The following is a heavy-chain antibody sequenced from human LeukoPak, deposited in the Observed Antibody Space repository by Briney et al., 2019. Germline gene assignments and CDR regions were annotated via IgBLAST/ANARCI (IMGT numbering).Heavy chain of an antibody. D-gene: IGHD3-10*01. J-gene: IGHJ6*03. V-gene: IGHV1-69*13. CDR3: ARTVWFGELFGYYYYYYMDV. Sequence: SVKVSCKASGYTFTGYYMHWVRQAPGQGLEWMGGIIPIFGTANYAQKFQGRATITADESTSTAYMELSGLRSEDTAVYYCARTVWFGELFGYYYYYYMDVWGKGTTVTISS. CDR1: GYTFTGYY. CDR2: IIPIFGTA.